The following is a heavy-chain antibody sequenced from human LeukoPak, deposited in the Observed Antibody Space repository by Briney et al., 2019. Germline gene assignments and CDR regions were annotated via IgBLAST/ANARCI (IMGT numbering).Heavy chain of an antibody. V-gene: IGHV4-59*08. D-gene: IGHD5-18*01. Sequence: PSETLSLTCTVSGGSISSYYWSWIRQPPGKGLEWIGYIYTSGSTNYNPSLKSRVTISVDTSKNQFSLKLSSVTAADTAVYYCARHVSRGYSYSYYFDYWGQGTLVTVSS. CDR2: IYTSGST. J-gene: IGHJ4*02. CDR1: GGSISSYY. CDR3: ARHVSRGYSYSYYFDY.